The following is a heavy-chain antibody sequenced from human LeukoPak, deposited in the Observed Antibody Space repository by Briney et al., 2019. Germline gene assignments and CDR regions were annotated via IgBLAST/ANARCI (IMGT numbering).Heavy chain of an antibody. CDR2: INHSGST. J-gene: IGHJ4*02. V-gene: IGHV4-34*01. Sequence: SETLSLTCAVYGGSFSGYYRSWIRQPPGKGLEWIGEINHSGSTNYNPSLKSRVTISIDTSKNQFSLKLSSVTAADTAVYYCACLVPAAMDWGQGTLVTVSS. D-gene: IGHD2-2*01. CDR3: ACLVPAAMD. CDR1: GGSFSGYY.